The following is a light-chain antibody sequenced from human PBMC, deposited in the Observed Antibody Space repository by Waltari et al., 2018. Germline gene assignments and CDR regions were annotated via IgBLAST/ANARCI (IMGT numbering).Light chain of an antibody. V-gene: IGLV3-10*01. CDR1: ALPKQY. CDR2: EDS. Sequence: SYELTQPPSVSVSPGQTARITCSGDALPKQYAYWYQQKSGHAPVLAIYEDSKRPSGIPERFSGSSSGTVATLTISGAQVEDEADYYCYSVDSSGNHRVFGGGTKLTVL. J-gene: IGLJ2*01. CDR3: YSVDSSGNHRV.